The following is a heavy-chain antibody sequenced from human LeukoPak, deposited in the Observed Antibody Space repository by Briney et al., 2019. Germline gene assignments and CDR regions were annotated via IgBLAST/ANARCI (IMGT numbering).Heavy chain of an antibody. J-gene: IGHJ5*02. CDR1: GFPFSRYE. V-gene: IGHV3-48*03. D-gene: IGHD6-13*01. Sequence: GGSLRLSCAASGFPFSRYEMNGVRQAPGKGLEWVSYISSSGSTIYYADSVKGRFTISRDNAKNSLYLQMNSLRAEDTAVYYCAREQKIGYSSSWYSSNWSEAWGQRTLVTVSS. CDR2: ISSSGSTI. CDR3: AREQKIGYSSSWYSSNWSEA.